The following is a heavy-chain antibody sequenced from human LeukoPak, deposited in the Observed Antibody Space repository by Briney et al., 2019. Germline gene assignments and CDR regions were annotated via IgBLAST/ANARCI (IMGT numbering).Heavy chain of an antibody. D-gene: IGHD3-16*01. V-gene: IGHV1-69*13. CDR1: GYTFTSYG. J-gene: IGHJ4*02. Sequence: ASVKVSCKASGYTFTSYGISWVRQAPGQGLEWMGGIIPIFGTANYAQKFQGRGTITADESTSTAYMELSSLRSEDTAVYYCANSRFGSFGGGWGQGTLVTVSS. CDR2: IIPIFGTA. CDR3: ANSRFGSFGGG.